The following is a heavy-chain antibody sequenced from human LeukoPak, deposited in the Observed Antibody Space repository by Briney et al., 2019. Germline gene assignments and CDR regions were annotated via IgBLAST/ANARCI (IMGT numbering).Heavy chain of an antibody. CDR2: MNPNSGNT. J-gene: IGHJ4*02. Sequence: GASVKVSCKASGYTFTSYDINWVRQATGQGLAWMGRMNPNSGNTGYPQKFQGRVTMTRNTSISTAYMELSSLRSEDTAVYYCARGIGFGESRDYWGQGTLVTVSS. V-gene: IGHV1-8*01. D-gene: IGHD3-10*01. CDR3: ARGIGFGESRDY. CDR1: GYTFTSYD.